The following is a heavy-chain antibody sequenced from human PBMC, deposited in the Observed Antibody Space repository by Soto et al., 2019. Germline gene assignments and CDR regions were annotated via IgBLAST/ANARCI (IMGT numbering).Heavy chain of an antibody. CDR3: ARGYRSCGYRDFDY. Sequence: QVQLVQSGAEVKKPGSSVKVSCKASGGTFSSYTISWVRQAPGQGLEWMGRIIPILGIANYAQKFQGRVTITADKSTSTAYMELSSLRSEDTAVYYCARGYRSCGYRDFDYWGQGTLVTVSS. CDR1: GGTFSSYT. V-gene: IGHV1-69*02. D-gene: IGHD3-22*01. J-gene: IGHJ4*02. CDR2: IIPILGIA.